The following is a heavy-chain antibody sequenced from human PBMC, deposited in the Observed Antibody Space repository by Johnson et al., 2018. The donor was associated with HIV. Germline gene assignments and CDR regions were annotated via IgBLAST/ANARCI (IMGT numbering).Heavy chain of an antibody. CDR3: ARGVGGRTADAFDI. D-gene: IGHD3-16*01. CDR2: INWNGGST. CDR1: GFTFSSYA. J-gene: IGHJ3*02. Sequence: VQLVESGGGLVQPGGSLRLSCTASGFTFSSYAMHWVRQAPGKGLEWVSGINWNGGSTGYADSVKGRFTISRDNAKNSLYLQMNSLRAEDTAGYYWARGVGGRTADAFDIWGQGTMVTVSS. V-gene: IGHV3-20*04.